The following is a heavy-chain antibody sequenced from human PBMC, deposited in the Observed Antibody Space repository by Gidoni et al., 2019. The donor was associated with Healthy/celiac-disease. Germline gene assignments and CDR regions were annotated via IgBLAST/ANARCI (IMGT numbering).Heavy chain of an antibody. CDR3: ARTLLWFGELYGMDV. CDR2: IYYSGRT. Sequence: QLQLQESGPGLVKPSETLSLTCTVSGGSISSSSYYWGWIRQPPGKGLEWIGSIYYSGRTYYNPSLKSRVTISVDTSKNQFSLKLSSVTAADTAVYYCARTLLWFGELYGMDVWGQGTTVTVSS. D-gene: IGHD3-10*01. CDR1: GGSISSSSYY. V-gene: IGHV4-39*01. J-gene: IGHJ6*02.